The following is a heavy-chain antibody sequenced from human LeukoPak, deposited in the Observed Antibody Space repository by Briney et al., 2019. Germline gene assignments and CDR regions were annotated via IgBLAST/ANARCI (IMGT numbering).Heavy chain of an antibody. CDR2: INPNSGGT. V-gene: IGHV1-2*02. CDR1: GYTFTGYY. D-gene: IGHD3-22*01. J-gene: IGHJ4*02. Sequence: ASVKVSCKASGYTFTGYYMHWVRQAPGQGLEWMGWINPNSGGTNYAQKFRGRVTMTRDTSISTAYMELSRLRSDDTAVYYCARDYDSSGSIDYWGQGTLVTVSS. CDR3: ARDYDSSGSIDY.